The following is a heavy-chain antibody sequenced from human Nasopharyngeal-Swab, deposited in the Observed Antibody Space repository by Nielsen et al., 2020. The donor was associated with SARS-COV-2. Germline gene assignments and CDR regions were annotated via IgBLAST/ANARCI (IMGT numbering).Heavy chain of an antibody. Sequence: SETLSLTCAVYGGSFSGYYWSWIRQPPGKGLEWIGEINHSGSTNYNPSLKSRVTISVDTSKNQFSLKLSSVTAADTAVYYCARRMSPAGTELRVWWYFDLWGRGTPVTVSS. CDR2: INHSGST. V-gene: IGHV4-34*01. CDR3: ARRMSPAGTELRVWWYFDL. CDR1: GGSFSGYY. D-gene: IGHD6-13*01. J-gene: IGHJ2*01.